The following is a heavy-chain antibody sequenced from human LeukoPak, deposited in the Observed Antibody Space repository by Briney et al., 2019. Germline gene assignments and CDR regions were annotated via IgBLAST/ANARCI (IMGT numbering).Heavy chain of an antibody. D-gene: IGHD4-17*01. CDR2: IKQDGSEK. J-gene: IGHJ4*02. Sequence: GGALRLSFAASGFTFRRYEMKWGRPGPGKGLEWVANIKQDGSEKYYVDSVKGRFTISRDNAKNSLYLQMNSLRAEDTAVYYCAREWSTVTSHWGQGTLVTVSS. CDR1: GFTFRRYE. V-gene: IGHV3-7*01. CDR3: AREWSTVTSH.